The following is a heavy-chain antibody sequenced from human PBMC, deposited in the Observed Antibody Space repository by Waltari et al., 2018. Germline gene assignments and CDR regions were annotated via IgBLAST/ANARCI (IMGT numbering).Heavy chain of an antibody. CDR3: SRGPRQSGSSSWIFDY. CDR1: GDSVHSFY. D-gene: IGHD6-13*01. J-gene: IGHJ4*02. CDR2: ISSSGSI. V-gene: IGHV4-4*07. Sequence: QVQLQASGPGRVKPSETLSLTCTVSGDSVHSFYWSWIRQPAGKGLEWIGRISSSGSIDYNPSLRRRVTMSLEMSKNQFSLQLASVTAADTAVYFCSRGPRQSGSSSWIFDYWGQG.